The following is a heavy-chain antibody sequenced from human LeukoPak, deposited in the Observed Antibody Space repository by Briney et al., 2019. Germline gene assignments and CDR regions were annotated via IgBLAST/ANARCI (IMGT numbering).Heavy chain of an antibody. Sequence: GGSPRLSCAASGFTFSSYAMSWVRQAPGKGLEWVSSISDSGRSTYYADSVKGRFTISRDNSKNTLYLQMNGLRAEDTAVYYCANDPKPRDGYYYVGDYWGQGTLVTVSS. CDR3: ANDPKPRDGYYYVGDY. J-gene: IGHJ4*02. CDR1: GFTFSSYA. CDR2: ISDSGRST. V-gene: IGHV3-23*01. D-gene: IGHD5-24*01.